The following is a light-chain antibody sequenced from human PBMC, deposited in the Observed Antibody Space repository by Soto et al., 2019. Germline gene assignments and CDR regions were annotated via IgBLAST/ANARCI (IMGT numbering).Light chain of an antibody. CDR1: QGIGNY. CDR3: QKYNSAPLT. CDR2: AAS. J-gene: IGKJ3*01. V-gene: IGKV1-27*01. Sequence: DIQMTQSPSPLSASVGDRVTITCRASQGIGNYLAWYQQKPGEVPKLLISAASTLQSGVPPRFSGSGSGTDFTLTISSLQPEDVATYYCQKYNSAPLTFGPGTKVDIK.